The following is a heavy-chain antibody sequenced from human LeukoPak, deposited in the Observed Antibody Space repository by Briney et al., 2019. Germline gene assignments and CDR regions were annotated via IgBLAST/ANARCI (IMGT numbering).Heavy chain of an antibody. J-gene: IGHJ4*02. CDR2: ISYDGSNK. D-gene: IGHD3-22*01. V-gene: IGHV3-30-3*01. Sequence: PGGSLRLSCAASGFTFSSYAMHWVRQAPGKGLEWVAVISYDGSNKYYADSVKGRFTISRDNSKNTLYLQMNSLRAEDTAVYYCARERSSGYYGDYWGQGTLVTVSS. CDR3: ARERSSGYYGDY. CDR1: GFTFSSYA.